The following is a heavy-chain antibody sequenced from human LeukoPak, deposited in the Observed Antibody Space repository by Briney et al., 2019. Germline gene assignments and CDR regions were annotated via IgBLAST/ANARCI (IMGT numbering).Heavy chain of an antibody. Sequence: SETLSLTCTVSGGSISSYYWSWIRQPPGKGLEWIGEINHSGSTNYNPSLKSRVTISVDTSKNQFSLKLSSVTAADTAVYYCACLTTADAFGIWGQGTMVTVSS. CDR3: ACLTTADAFGI. J-gene: IGHJ3*02. V-gene: IGHV4-34*01. CDR1: GGSISSYY. D-gene: IGHD3-22*01. CDR2: INHSGST.